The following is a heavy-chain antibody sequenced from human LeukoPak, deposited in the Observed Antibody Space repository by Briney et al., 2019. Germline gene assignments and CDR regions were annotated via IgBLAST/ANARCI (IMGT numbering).Heavy chain of an antibody. CDR3: ARLANWDAFYFDY. Sequence: PSETLSLTCTVSGGSISSYYWSWIRQPPGKGLEWIGYIYTSGSTNYNPSLKSRVTISVDTSKNQFSLKLSSVTAADTAVYYCARLANWDAFYFDYWGQGTLVTVSS. J-gene: IGHJ4*02. CDR2: IYTSGST. V-gene: IGHV4-4*09. D-gene: IGHD7-27*01. CDR1: GGSISSYY.